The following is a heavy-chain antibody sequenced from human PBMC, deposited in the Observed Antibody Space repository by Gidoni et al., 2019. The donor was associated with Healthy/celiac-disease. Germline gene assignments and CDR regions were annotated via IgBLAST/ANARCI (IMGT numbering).Heavy chain of an antibody. CDR2: ISGSCGST. Sequence: EVQLLESGGGLVQPGGSLRLSCAASGFTFSSYAMSWVRQAPGKGLEWVSSISGSCGSTYYADSVKGRFTISRDNSKNTLYLQMNSLRAEDTAVYYCAKGKDDFWSGYLGVYFDYWGQGTLVTVSS. D-gene: IGHD3-3*01. CDR3: AKGKDDFWSGYLGVYFDY. V-gene: IGHV3-23*01. CDR1: GFTFSSYA. J-gene: IGHJ4*02.